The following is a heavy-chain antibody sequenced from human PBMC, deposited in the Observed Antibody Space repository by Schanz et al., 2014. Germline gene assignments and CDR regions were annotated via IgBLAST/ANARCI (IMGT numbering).Heavy chain of an antibody. D-gene: IGHD3-3*01. CDR3: VRDSFFAFDY. J-gene: IGHJ4*02. CDR1: GITFSSHS. V-gene: IGHV3-7*01. Sequence: EVQLLESGGGLVQPGGSLRLSCAASGITFSSHSFNWVRQAPGKGPEWVANIKHDGSVKDYVDSVEGRFTISRDNAKRSLFLQMNSLRVEDTAVYYCVRDSFFAFDYWGQGTLVTVSS. CDR2: IKHDGSVK.